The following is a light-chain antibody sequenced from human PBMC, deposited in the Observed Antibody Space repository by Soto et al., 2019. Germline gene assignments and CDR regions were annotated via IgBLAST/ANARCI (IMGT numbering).Light chain of an antibody. J-gene: IGLJ2*01. V-gene: IGLV2-14*01. CDR2: AVT. CDR3: TSYADSSPVV. Sequence: QSALTQPASVSGSPGQSIAISCTGTSSDDGGYNYVSWYQQHPGKAPKLVIYAVTNRPSGVSDRFSGSKSGNTASLTISGLQAEDEADYYCTSYADSSPVVFGGGTKLTVL. CDR1: SSDDGGYNY.